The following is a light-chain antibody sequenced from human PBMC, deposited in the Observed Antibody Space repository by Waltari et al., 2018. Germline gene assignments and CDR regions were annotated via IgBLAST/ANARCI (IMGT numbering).Light chain of an antibody. J-gene: IGKJ2*01. V-gene: IGKV3-20*01. CDR3: QQYGSSPRT. CDR1: QSVAGTY. CDR2: GAS. Sequence: EIVLTQSPVTLSLSPGERATLSFRASQSVAGTYLAWYQQKPGQAPRLLIYGASTRATGIPDRFSGSESGTDFTLSISGLEPEDFAVYYCQQYGSSPRTFGQGTKLEIK.